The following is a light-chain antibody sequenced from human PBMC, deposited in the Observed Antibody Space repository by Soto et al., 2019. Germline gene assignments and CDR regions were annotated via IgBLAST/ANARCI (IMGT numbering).Light chain of an antibody. J-gene: IGKJ2*01. CDR2: GAS. Sequence: EIVMTQSPATLAVSPGERAALSCRASQSVSSNFAWYQQKPGQAPRLLIYGASSRATGTPARFSGSGSATEFTLTTSSMQSEDFVVYYCQQYNNWPYTFGLGTQVEMK. V-gene: IGKV3-15*01. CDR3: QQYNNWPYT. CDR1: QSVSSN.